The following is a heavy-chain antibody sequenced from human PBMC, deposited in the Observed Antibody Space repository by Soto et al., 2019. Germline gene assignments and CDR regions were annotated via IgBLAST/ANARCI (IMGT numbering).Heavy chain of an antibody. CDR2: ISRSSGNI. D-gene: IGHD6-19*01. CDR1: GFSFSNYT. J-gene: IGHJ6*02. V-gene: IGHV3-21*01. CDR3: ARDLKVAGTNSYYYYGMDV. Sequence: PVGSLRLSCAASGFSFSNYTINWVRQAPGKGLEWVSSISRSSGNIYYADSVKGRFTISRDNAKNALYLHMNSLRAGDTAVYYCARDLKVAGTNSYYYYGMDVWGQGTTVTVS.